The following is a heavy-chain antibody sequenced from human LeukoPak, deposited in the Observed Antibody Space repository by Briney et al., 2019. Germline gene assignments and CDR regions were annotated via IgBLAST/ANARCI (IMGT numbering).Heavy chain of an antibody. V-gene: IGHV1-46*01. CDR3: ARDGDNGGFRAYLDF. CDR2: INLIGGGT. D-gene: IGHD2-8*01. Sequence: GASVKVPCKASGYTFTHYSVHWVRQAPGQGLEWMGMINLIGGGTSSAQKFRGRLTMTKDLSTSTVYMDLSSLRSEDSAVYYCARDGDNGGFRAYLDFWGQGTLVTVSS. CDR1: GYTFTHYS. J-gene: IGHJ4*02.